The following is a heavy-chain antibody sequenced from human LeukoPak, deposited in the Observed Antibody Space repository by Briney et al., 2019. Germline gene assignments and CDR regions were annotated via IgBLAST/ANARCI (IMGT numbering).Heavy chain of an antibody. D-gene: IGHD1-14*01. Sequence: PGGSLRLYCAASGFTFSSYSMNWVRQAPGKGLEWVSSISSSSSYIYYADPVKGRFTISRDNAKNSLYLQMNSLRAEDTAVYYCARDPAPDGAFEIWGQGTMVTVSS. CDR2: ISSSSSYI. V-gene: IGHV3-21*01. CDR1: GFTFSSYS. CDR3: ARDPAPDGAFEI. J-gene: IGHJ3*02.